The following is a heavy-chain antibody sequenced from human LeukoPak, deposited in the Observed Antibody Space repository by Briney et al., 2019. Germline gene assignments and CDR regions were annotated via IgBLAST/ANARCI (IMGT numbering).Heavy chain of an antibody. V-gene: IGHV4-59*12. J-gene: IGHJ3*02. D-gene: IGHD5-24*01. Sequence: SGTLSLTCTVSSGSNYWSWIRQPPGKGLEWIAYIHYSGSPHYNPSLKSRVTASIDTSKNQFSLKLSSVTAADTAVYYCARSSSSATRRAMDAFDIWGQGTMVTVSS. CDR3: ARSSSSATRRAMDAFDI. CDR1: SGSNY. CDR2: IHYSGSP.